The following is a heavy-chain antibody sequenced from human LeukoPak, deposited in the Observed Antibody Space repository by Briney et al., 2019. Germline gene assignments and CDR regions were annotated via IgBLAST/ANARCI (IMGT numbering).Heavy chain of an antibody. J-gene: IGHJ4*02. CDR2: IRNDGRNK. D-gene: IGHD3-10*01. Sequence: GGSLRLSCAASGFIFSTYGMHWVRQAPGKGLEWVAFIRNDGRNKRYADSVKGRFTISRDNSKNTLYLQMNSLRAEDTAVYYCAKVTYGSGTYGAFDSWGQGTLVTVSS. V-gene: IGHV3-30*02. CDR3: AKVTYGSGTYGAFDS. CDR1: GFIFSTYG.